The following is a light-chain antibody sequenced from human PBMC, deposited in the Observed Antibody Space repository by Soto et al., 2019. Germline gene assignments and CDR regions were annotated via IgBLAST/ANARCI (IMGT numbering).Light chain of an antibody. Sequence: EIVMTQSPATLSLSPGERATLSCRASQSVSSSYLAWYQQKPDQAPRLLIYGASSRATGIPDRFSGSGSGTDFTLTISRLEPEDFAVYYCQQYGSSPRTFGQGTKVEIK. V-gene: IGKV3-20*01. CDR3: QQYGSSPRT. CDR1: QSVSSSY. J-gene: IGKJ1*01. CDR2: GAS.